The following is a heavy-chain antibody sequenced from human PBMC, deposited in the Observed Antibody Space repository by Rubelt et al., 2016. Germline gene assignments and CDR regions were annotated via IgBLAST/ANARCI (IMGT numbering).Heavy chain of an antibody. Sequence: EVQVVESGGGLVQPGGSLRLSCAASGFIFSTYSMSWVRQAPGKGLEWVANIREDGNEKNYLDSVKGRFIISRDNFKNTLYLQRKVLRADDTAVYYCARDSLSGLPVYSPGHYWGQGTLVTVSS. J-gene: IGHJ4*02. D-gene: IGHD1-14*01. V-gene: IGHV3-7*05. CDR3: ARDSLSGLPVYSPGHY. CDR1: GFIFSTYS. CDR2: IREDGNEK.